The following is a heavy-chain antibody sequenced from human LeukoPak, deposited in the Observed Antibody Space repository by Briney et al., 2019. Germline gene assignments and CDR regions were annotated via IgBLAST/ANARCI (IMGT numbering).Heavy chain of an antibody. CDR3: ARVAGYCSTTSCYGYYFDS. CDR1: GFTFITYS. V-gene: IGHV3-48*04. D-gene: IGHD2-2*01. CDR2: ISRGSNTI. Sequence: GGSLRLSCAASGFTFITYSMNWVRQAPGKGLEWISYISRGSNTIYYADSVKGRFTISRDNAKNPLYLQMNSLRAEDTAVYYCARVAGYCSTTSCYGYYFDSWGQGTLVTVSS. J-gene: IGHJ4*02.